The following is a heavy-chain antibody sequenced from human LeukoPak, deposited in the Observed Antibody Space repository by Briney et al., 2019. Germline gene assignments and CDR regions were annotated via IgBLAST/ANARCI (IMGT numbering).Heavy chain of an antibody. V-gene: IGHV1-69*13. D-gene: IGHD4-23*01. CDR2: IIPIFGTA. CDR1: GGTFSSYA. Sequence: ASVKVSCKASGGTFSSYAISWVRQAPGQGLEWMGGIIPIFGTANYAQKFQGRVTITADESTSTAYMELSSLRSEDTAVYYCARGLTVVPYYYYMDVWGKGTTVTISS. CDR3: ARGLTVVPYYYYMDV. J-gene: IGHJ6*03.